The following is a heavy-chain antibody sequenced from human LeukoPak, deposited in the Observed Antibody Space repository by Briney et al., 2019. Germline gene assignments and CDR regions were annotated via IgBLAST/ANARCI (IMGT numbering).Heavy chain of an antibody. D-gene: IGHD2-2*01. CDR3: ARRSYCYSTSCYGYWFDS. V-gene: IGHV1-8*03. CDR1: GYSFNTYY. CDR2: MNPNSGNT. J-gene: IGHJ5*01. Sequence: GASVKVSCKASGYSFNTYYMNWVRQAPGQGLEWMGWMNPNSGNTGYAQKFQGRVTITRNTSISTAYMELSSLRSEDTAVYYCARRSYCYSTSCYGYWFDSWGQGTLVTVSS.